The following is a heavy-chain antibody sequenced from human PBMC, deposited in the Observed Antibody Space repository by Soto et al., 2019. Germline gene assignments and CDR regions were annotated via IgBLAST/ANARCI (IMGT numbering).Heavy chain of an antibody. Sequence: QVQLVESGGGVVQPGRSLRLSCAASGFTFSSYGMHWVRQAPGKGLEWVAVISYDGSNKYYADSVKGQFTISRDNSKNTLYLQMNSLRAEDTAVYYCAKDAHSSGYYPFDYWGQGTLVTVSS. CDR3: AKDAHSSGYYPFDY. CDR1: GFTFSSYG. J-gene: IGHJ4*02. CDR2: ISYDGSNK. D-gene: IGHD3-22*01. V-gene: IGHV3-30*18.